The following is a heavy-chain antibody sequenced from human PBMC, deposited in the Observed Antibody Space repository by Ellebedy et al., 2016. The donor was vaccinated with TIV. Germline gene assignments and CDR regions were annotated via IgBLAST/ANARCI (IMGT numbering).Heavy chain of an antibody. D-gene: IGHD5-18*01. CDR3: VKVGTRYSYDLHYLDS. Sequence: ASVKVSCKASGGTFSSYSINWVRQAPGQGLEWMGGIIPIFGTTNYAQKFQDRVTFTADTLTSTAYMELSSLRSEDTAVYYCVKVGTRYSYDLHYLDSWGQGTLVTVSS. CDR2: IIPIFGTT. J-gene: IGHJ4*02. V-gene: IGHV1-69*06. CDR1: GGTFSSYS.